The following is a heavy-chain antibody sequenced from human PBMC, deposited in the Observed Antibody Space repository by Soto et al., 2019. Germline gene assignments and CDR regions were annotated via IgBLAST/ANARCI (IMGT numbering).Heavy chain of an antibody. CDR1: GGNFSSYA. J-gene: IGHJ4*02. CDR2: IIPIFGTA. V-gene: IGHV1-69*05. CDR3: ARDQVSPAGTVGWHFDY. Sequence: SVKVSCKASGGNFSSYAISWVRQAPGQGLEWMGGIIPIFGTANYAQKFQGRVTMTTDTSTTTAYMELSSLRSEDTAVYYCARDQVSPAGTVGWHFDYWGQGTLVTVSS. D-gene: IGHD6-19*01.